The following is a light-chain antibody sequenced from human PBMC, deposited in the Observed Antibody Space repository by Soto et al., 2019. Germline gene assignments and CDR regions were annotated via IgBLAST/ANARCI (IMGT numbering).Light chain of an antibody. CDR1: QSISNY. V-gene: IGKV1-39*01. J-gene: IGKJ1*01. Sequence: DIQMPTSPSSLSASVGDRVTITCRASQSISNYLNWYQQKPGKAPRLLIYAASSLQSGVPSRFSGSGFGTDFTLTISSLQPEDFATYYCQQSYSTPLPFGQRTKVDIK. CDR2: AAS. CDR3: QQSYSTPLP.